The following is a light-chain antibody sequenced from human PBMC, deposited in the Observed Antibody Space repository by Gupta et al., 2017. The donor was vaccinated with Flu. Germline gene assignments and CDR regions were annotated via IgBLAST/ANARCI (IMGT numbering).Light chain of an antibody. Sequence: DIQMTQSPSSLSASVGDRVTITCRASQSISSYLNWYQQTPGKAPKFLIYSASNLQSGVSSRFSGSGSGTDFTLTISSLQPEDFATYYCKQSYTTPLTVGGGTKVEIK. CDR3: KQSYTTPLT. CDR2: SAS. V-gene: IGKV1-39*01. J-gene: IGKJ4*01. CDR1: QSISSY.